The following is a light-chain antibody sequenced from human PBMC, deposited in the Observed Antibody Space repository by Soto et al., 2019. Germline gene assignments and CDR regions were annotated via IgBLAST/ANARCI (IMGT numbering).Light chain of an antibody. J-gene: IGKJ5*01. V-gene: IGKV3-11*01. CDR3: QQHGISHIT. CDR2: DTS. CDR1: QIVGSY. Sequence: EIVLTQSPATLSLSPGGTATLSSSTSQIVGSYLAWYQQKPGQAPRILIYDTSNRATGIPDRFSGSGSGTHCTLTINRLEPEDVAVYFCQQHGISHITLGQGTRLEIK.